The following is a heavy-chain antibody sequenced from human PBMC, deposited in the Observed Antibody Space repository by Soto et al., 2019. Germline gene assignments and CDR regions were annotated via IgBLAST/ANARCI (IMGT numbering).Heavy chain of an antibody. CDR2: IDNSGNS. J-gene: IGHJ5*02. V-gene: IGHV4-59*01. Sequence: PSETLSLTFGVSGGSISSFYWSWIRQPPGKGLECIGYIDNSGNSNYNPSLKSRVNISVDKSKNHFSLQLTSVTAADTAVYYCARVALKHDDNSAMFDPWGQGTLVTVSS. CDR3: ARVALKHDDNSAMFDP. D-gene: IGHD2-2*01. CDR1: GGSISSFY.